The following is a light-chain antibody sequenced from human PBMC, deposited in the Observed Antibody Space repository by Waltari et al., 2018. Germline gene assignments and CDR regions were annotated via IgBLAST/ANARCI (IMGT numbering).Light chain of an antibody. J-gene: IGLJ2*01. CDR3: QAWDSSVV. Sequence: SYELTQPTSVSVSPGQTASITCSGEKLGDKYDCWYQQKPGQSHVLVIYQDSKRPSGIPERFSGSNSGNTATLTISVTQAMDEADYYCQAWDSSVVFGGGTKLTVL. CDR2: QDS. V-gene: IGLV3-1*01. CDR1: KLGDKY.